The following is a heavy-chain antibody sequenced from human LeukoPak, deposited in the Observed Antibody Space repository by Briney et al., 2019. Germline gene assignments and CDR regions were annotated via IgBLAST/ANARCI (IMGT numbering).Heavy chain of an antibody. CDR3: ARTIPGGWELRNDAFDI. D-gene: IGHD1-26*01. Sequence: PSEILSLTCTVSGGFISSSSYYWGWIRQPPGKGLEWIGSIYYSGSTYYNPSLKSRVTISVDTSKNQFSLKLSSVTAADTAVYYCARTIPGGWELRNDAFDIWGQGTMVTVSS. CDR1: GGFISSSSYY. J-gene: IGHJ3*02. CDR2: IYYSGST. V-gene: IGHV4-39*07.